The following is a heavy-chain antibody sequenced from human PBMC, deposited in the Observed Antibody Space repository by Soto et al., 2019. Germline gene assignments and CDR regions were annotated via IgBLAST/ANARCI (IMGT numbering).Heavy chain of an antibody. V-gene: IGHV3-74*01. Sequence: PGGSLRLSWAASGFTFSSYWMHLVRQAPGKGLVWVSRINSDGSSTSYADSVKGRFTISRDNAKNTLYLQMNSLRAEDTAVYYCARDLNWNYGYYYGMDVWGQGATVTVSS. CDR2: INSDGSST. J-gene: IGHJ6*02. CDR3: ARDLNWNYGYYYGMDV. CDR1: GFTFSSYW. D-gene: IGHD1-7*01.